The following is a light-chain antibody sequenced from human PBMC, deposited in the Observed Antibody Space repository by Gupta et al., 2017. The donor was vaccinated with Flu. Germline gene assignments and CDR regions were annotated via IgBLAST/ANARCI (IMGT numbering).Light chain of an antibody. CDR2: AAS. CDR3: QQYYDSPHT. V-gene: IGKV1-8*01. J-gene: IGKJ2*01. Sequence: AIRMTQSPSSLSASTGDRVTITCRASQRINTYLAWYQQQPGKAPNLLIYAASTSQSGVPSRFSGSGSGTDFTLTISRLQSEDVATYYCQQYYDSPHTFGQGTKLAIK. CDR1: QRINTY.